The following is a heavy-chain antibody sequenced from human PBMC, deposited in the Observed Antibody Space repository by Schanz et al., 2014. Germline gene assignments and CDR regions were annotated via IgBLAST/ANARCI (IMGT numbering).Heavy chain of an antibody. CDR3: STDLTAVDYDASGL. D-gene: IGHD4-17*01. V-gene: IGHV3-15*01. Sequence: EVQLVESGGGLVKPGGSLRLSCAASGFTFNNFNMNWVRQAPGKGLEWVGRIKSKVDGGTTDNAAPVQGRFTISRDDSKNTLHLQMNSLKTEDTAVYYCSTDLTAVDYDASGLWGQGTMVTVSS. J-gene: IGHJ3*01. CDR1: GFTFNNFN. CDR2: IKSKVDGGTT.